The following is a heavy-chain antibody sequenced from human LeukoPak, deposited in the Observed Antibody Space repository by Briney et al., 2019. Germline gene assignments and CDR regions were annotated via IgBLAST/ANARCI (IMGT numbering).Heavy chain of an antibody. CDR3: ARGGGYYAIDY. CDR1: GFIVNSNY. V-gene: IGHV3-53*01. J-gene: IGHJ4*02. D-gene: IGHD1-26*01. Sequence: GGSLRLSCAASGFIVNSNYMNWVRQAPGKGLEWVSVLYSDDTTYYPDSVKGRFTISRDNSKNTLYLQMNNLRAEDTAVYYCARGGGYYAIDYWGQGTLVTVSS. CDR2: LYSDDTT.